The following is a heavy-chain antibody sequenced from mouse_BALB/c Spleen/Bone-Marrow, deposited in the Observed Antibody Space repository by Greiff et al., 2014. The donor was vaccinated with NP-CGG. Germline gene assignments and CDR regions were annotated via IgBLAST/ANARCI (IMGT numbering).Heavy chain of an antibody. D-gene: IGHD2-2*01. CDR2: IWSGGST. CDR1: GFSLTTYG. CDR3: VRKGYTGYFDV. V-gene: IGHV2-2*01. Sequence: QVQLQQSGPGLVKPSQSLSITRTVSGFSLTTYGLHWIRQSPGKGLEWLGVIWSGGSTDYNAAFISRLIITKDNSKNQVFFKMNSLQTDDTAIYYCVRKGYTGYFDVWGAGTTVTVSS. J-gene: IGHJ1*01.